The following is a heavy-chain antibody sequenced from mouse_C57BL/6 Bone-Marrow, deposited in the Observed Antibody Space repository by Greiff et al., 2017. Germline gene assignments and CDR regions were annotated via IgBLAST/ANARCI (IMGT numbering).Heavy chain of an antibody. V-gene: IGHV1-82*01. CDR1: GYAFSSSW. Sequence: QVQLQQSGPELVKPGASVKISCKASGYAFSSSWMNWVKQRPGKGLEWIGRIYPGDGDTNYNGKFKGKATLTADKSSSTAYMQLSSLTSEDSAVYFCARNLGGVYYAMDYWGQGTSVTVSS. D-gene: IGHD4-1*01. J-gene: IGHJ4*01. CDR3: ARNLGGVYYAMDY. CDR2: IYPGDGDT.